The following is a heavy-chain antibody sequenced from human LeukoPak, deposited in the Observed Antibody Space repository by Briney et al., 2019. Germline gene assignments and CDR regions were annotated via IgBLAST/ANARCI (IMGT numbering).Heavy chain of an antibody. J-gene: IGHJ4*02. CDR3: ARGLRYCSSTSCYYYFDY. CDR1: GYTFTGYY. V-gene: IGHV1-2*04. CDR2: INPNSGGT. D-gene: IGHD2-2*01. Sequence: GASVKVSCKASGYTFTGYYMHWVRQAPGQGLEWMGWINPNSGGTNYAQKFQGWVTMTRDTSISTAYMELSRLRSDDTAVYYCARGLRYCSSTSCYYYFDYWGQGTLVTVSS.